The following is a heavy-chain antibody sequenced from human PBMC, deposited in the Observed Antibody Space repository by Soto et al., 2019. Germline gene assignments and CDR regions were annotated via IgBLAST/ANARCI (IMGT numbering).Heavy chain of an antibody. D-gene: IGHD3-9*01. J-gene: IGHJ4*02. Sequence: PGVSLRLSCAACGFTFSNAWMTWVRQAPGKGLEWVGRIKSKSDGGTLSYAAPVNGRFTISRDDSKDMLYLHMNSLKTEDTAVYYCTTDLNNWGQGTLVTVSS. CDR3: TTDLNN. V-gene: IGHV3-15*05. CDR2: IKSKSDGGTL. CDR1: GFTFSNAW.